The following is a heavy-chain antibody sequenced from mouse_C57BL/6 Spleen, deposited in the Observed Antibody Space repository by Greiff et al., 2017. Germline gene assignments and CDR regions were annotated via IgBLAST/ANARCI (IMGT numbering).Heavy chain of an antibody. J-gene: IGHJ4*01. CDR3: ARPDHNDSNYTYAMDE. V-gene: IGHV1-82*01. D-gene: IGHD2-5*01. CDR2: IYPGGGGT. CDR1: GYAFSSSW. Sequence: VQLVESGPELVKPGASVKISCKASGYAFSSSWMNWVKQRPGQGLEWIGRIYPGGGGTNYNGKFKGKATLTADKSSSTAYMQLSSLTAEDSAVYCCARPDHNDSNYTYAMDEGGQGTAVTGAS.